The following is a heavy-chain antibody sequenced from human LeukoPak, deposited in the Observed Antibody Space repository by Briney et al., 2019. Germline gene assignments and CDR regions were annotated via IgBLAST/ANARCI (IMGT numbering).Heavy chain of an antibody. CDR1: GFTFSSYG. CDR3: ARTSGCYDY. Sequence: GGSLRLSCAASGFTFSSYGMHWVRQAPGKGLEYVSSISSNGGSTYYASSVKGRFTISRDNSKNTLYLQMGSLRPEDMAVYYCARTSGCYDYWGQGTLVTASS. V-gene: IGHV3-64*01. CDR2: ISSNGGST. D-gene: IGHD6-19*01. J-gene: IGHJ4*02.